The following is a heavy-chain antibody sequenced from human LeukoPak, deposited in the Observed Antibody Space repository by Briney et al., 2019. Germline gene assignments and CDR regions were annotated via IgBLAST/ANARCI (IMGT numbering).Heavy chain of an antibody. D-gene: IGHD5-12*01. J-gene: IGHJ4*02. CDR1: GFTFSNYE. CDR3: AKAWDSGYILNYFDS. CDR2: ISSTGSDI. Sequence: GGSLRLSCAASGFTFSNYEMNWVRQAPGKGLEWVSYISSTGSDIFYSDSVEGRFTISRDNSKNTLDLQMYSLRVEDTAVYYCAKAWDSGYILNYFDSWGQGTLVTVSS. V-gene: IGHV3-48*03.